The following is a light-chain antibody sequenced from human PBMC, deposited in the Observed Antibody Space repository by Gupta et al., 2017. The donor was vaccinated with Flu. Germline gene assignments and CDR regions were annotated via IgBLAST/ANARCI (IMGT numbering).Light chain of an antibody. J-gene: IGLJ3*02. V-gene: IGLV1-40*01. CDR2: ANS. Sequence: QSVLTQPPSVSGAPGPRVTISCTGSSSNIVAGYDLHWYQQLPGNAPKLLIYANSNRPSGVPDRYSCSNSGTSASLAITGLQAEDEADYYCQSYDSSLSGWMFGGGTKLTVL. CDR3: QSYDSSLSGWM. CDR1: SSNIVAGYD.